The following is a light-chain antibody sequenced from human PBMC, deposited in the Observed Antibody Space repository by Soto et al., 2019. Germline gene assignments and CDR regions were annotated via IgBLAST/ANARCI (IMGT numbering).Light chain of an antibody. CDR3: HQYDTSPRT. CDR1: QSVRSTH. CDR2: GAS. J-gene: IGKJ1*01. V-gene: IGKV3-20*01. Sequence: EIVLTQSPGTLSLSPGERATLSCRASQSVRSTHLAWYPQKRGQAPRLVIFGASDRGTGISGRFSGSGSGTDFILTISRLEPEDFAVYYCHQYDTSPRTFGQGTRVVIK.